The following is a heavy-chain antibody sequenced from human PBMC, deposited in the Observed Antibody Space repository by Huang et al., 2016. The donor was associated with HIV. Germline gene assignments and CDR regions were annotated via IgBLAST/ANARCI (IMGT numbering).Heavy chain of an antibody. CDR1: GFSFSSAW. J-gene: IGHJ3*02. CDR2: IKSKTERGTT. CDR3: TTGTRDYLNAFDI. V-gene: IGHV3-15*07. D-gene: IGHD1-7*01. Sequence: EVQLVESGGGLVKPGGSLRLACDVFGFSFSSAWMNWVRQAPGKGWYWVGSIKSKTERGTTDYAATVKGRFTISRDDSKNTLYLQMNSLKTEDTGVYYCTTGTRDYLNAFDIWGQGTKVTVSS.